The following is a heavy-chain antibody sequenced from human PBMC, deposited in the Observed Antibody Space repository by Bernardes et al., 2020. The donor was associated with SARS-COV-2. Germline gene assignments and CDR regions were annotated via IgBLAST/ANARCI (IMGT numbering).Heavy chain of an antibody. CDR2: IDTYGSTI. J-gene: IGHJ4*02. CDR1: GYTFSNFW. Sequence: VGSLRLSCAASGYTFSNFWMHWVRQAPGKGLVWVSRIDTYGSTINYADSVKGRFTISRDNSRNTLYLQMNNLRAEDTAVYYCARDVTGREEFWGQGTLVTVCS. CDR3: ARDVTGREEF. D-gene: IGHD1-26*01. V-gene: IGHV3-74*01.